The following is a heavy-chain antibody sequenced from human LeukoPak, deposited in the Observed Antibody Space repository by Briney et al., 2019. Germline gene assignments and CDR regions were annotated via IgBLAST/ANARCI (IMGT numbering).Heavy chain of an antibody. V-gene: IGHV1-2*02. D-gene: IGHD2-2*01. CDR3: ARANFLYCSSTTCLFDY. J-gene: IGHJ4*02. CDR2: INPNDGDT. Sequence: ASVKVSCKASGYTFTDYYMHWVRQAPGQGFEWMGWINPNDGDTNYAQKFQGRVTMTRDTSISTAHMEVSRLRSDDTAVYYCARANFLYCSSTTCLFDYRGQGTLVTVS. CDR1: GYTFTDYY.